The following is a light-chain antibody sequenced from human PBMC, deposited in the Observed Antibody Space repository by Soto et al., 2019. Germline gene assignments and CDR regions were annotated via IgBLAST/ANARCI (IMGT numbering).Light chain of an antibody. V-gene: IGKV3-15*01. CDR1: QSVSSN. CDR2: SAS. CDR3: QRYNNWPLT. Sequence: EIVMTQSPATLSVSPGDRATLSCRASQSVSSNLAWYQQRPGQAPRLLIYSASTRATGIPPRFSGSGSGTQFTLTISSLQSEDFAVYYCQRYNNWPLTFGGGTKVESK. J-gene: IGKJ4*01.